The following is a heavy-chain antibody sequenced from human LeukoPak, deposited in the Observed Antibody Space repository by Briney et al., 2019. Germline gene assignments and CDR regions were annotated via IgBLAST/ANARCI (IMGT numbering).Heavy chain of an antibody. V-gene: IGHV4-34*01. D-gene: IGHD6-19*01. CDR2: INHSGST. CDR3: ASTVAGTAY. CDR1: GGSFSGYY. Sequence: SETLSLTCAVYGGSFSGYYWGWIRQPPGKGLEWIGEINHSGSTNYNPSLKSRVTISVDTSKNQFSLKLSSVTAADTAVYYCASTVAGTAYWGQGTLVTVSS. J-gene: IGHJ4*02.